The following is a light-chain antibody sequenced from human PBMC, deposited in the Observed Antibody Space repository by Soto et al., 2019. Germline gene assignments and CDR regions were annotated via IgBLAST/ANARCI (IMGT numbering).Light chain of an antibody. CDR2: GAS. CDR1: QSVSSSY. V-gene: IGKV3-20*01. J-gene: IGKJ2*01. Sequence: EIVLTQSPGTLSLSPGDRATLSCRASQSVSSSYLAWYQQKPGQAPRLLIYGASSRATGIPDRFSGSGSGTDFTLTISRLEPEDFALNYCQQYGSSPSTFGQGTKLEIK. CDR3: QQYGSSPST.